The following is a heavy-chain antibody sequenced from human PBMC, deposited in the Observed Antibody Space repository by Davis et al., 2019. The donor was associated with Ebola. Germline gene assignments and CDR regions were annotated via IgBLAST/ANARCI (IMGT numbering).Heavy chain of an antibody. CDR1: GYTFTNYG. CDR3: ASSYDFWSGHDDHGFDI. CDR2: ISAYNGNT. V-gene: IGHV1-18*04. D-gene: IGHD3/OR15-3a*01. Sequence: ASVKVSCKASGYTFTNYGISWVRQAPGQGLEWMGWISADNDNTKAPGQGLEWIGWISAYNGNTNYGQKFQGRVTLTTNTPTNTAYMEMRSLRSDDAAVYYCASSYDFWSGHDDHGFDIWGQGTLVTVSS. J-gene: IGHJ3*02.